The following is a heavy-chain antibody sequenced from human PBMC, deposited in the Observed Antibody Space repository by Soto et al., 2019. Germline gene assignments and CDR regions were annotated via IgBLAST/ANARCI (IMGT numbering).Heavy chain of an antibody. CDR2: IDPRDSQT. CDR1: GYSFAGYW. D-gene: IGHD3-22*01. Sequence: GESLKISCKGSGYSFAGYWITWVRQKPGKGLEWMGRIDPRDSQTYYSPSFRGHVTISATKSITTVFLQWSSLSASDTAMYYCARQIYDSDTGPNFQYYFDSWGQGTPVTVSS. V-gene: IGHV5-10-1*01. CDR3: ARQIYDSDTGPNFQYYFDS. J-gene: IGHJ4*02.